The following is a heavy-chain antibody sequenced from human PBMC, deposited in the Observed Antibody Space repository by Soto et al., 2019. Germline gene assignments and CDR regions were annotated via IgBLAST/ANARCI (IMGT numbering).Heavy chain of an antibody. J-gene: IGHJ6*03. V-gene: IGHV4-39*01. CDR2: IYYSGST. CDR1: GGSISSSSYY. CDR3: ARHVSENDYSNSSYYYYYMDV. Sequence: SETLSLTCTVSGGSISSSSYYWGWIRQPPGKGLEWIGSIYYSGSTYYNPSLKSRVTISVDTSKNQFSLKLSSVTAADTAVYYCARHVSENDYSNSSYYYYYMDVWGKGTTVTVSS. D-gene: IGHD4-4*01.